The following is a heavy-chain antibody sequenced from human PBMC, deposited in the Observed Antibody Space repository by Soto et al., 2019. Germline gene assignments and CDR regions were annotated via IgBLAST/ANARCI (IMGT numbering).Heavy chain of an antibody. CDR3: ERDHESGFGDSVPAGFDY. CDR2: IWNDGSNK. V-gene: IGHV3-33*01. J-gene: IGHJ4*02. Sequence: QVQLVESGGGVVQPGRSLKLSCAASGFIFGRFGMHWVRQPPGKGLEWVAVIWNDGSNKLYADPVQGRFTISRDNSKNTLYLEMDSLRAEDTAVYYCERDHESGFGDSVPAGFDYWGQGTLVTVSS. D-gene: IGHD2-21*02. CDR1: GFIFGRFG.